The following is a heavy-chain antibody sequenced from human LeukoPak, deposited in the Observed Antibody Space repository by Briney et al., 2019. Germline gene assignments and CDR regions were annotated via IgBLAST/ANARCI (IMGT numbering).Heavy chain of an antibody. CDR3: AKPRYGRCGGDCYLNYFDY. Sequence: GGSLRLSSAASGFTFSSYAMSWVRQAPGKGLEWVSAISGSGGSTYYADSVKGRFTISRDNSKNTLYLQMNSLRAEDTALYYCAKPRYGRCGGDCYLNYFDYWGQGTLVTVSS. D-gene: IGHD2-21*02. V-gene: IGHV3-23*01. CDR1: GFTFSSYA. J-gene: IGHJ4*02. CDR2: ISGSGGST.